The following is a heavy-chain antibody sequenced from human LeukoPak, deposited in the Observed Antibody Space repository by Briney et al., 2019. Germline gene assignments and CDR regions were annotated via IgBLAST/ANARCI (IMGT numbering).Heavy chain of an antibody. CDR3: ARGQYYYDSSGYRVGSWFDP. Sequence: SETLSLTCTVPGDSISSSSYYWSWLRQPPGKGLDWIGYIYYSGSTNYNPSLKSRVTISVDTSKNQFSLKLSSVTAADTAVYYCARGQYYYDSSGYRVGSWFDPWGQGTLVTVSS. CDR2: IYYSGST. D-gene: IGHD3-22*01. CDR1: GDSISSSSYY. V-gene: IGHV4-61*01. J-gene: IGHJ5*02.